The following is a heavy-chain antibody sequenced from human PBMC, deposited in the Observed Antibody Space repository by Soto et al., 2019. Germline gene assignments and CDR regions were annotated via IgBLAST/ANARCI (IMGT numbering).Heavy chain of an antibody. V-gene: IGHV3-23*01. CDR1: GFTFSSYA. D-gene: IGHD2-15*01. J-gene: IGHJ4*02. CDR2: ISGSGGST. CDR3: AKEMSGYCSGGSCYSGY. Sequence: GGSLRLSCAASGFTFSSYAMSWVRQAPGKGLEWVSAISGSGGSTYYADSVKGRFTISRDNSKNTLYLQMNSLRAEDTAVYYCAKEMSGYCSGGSCYSGYWGQGTLVTVSS.